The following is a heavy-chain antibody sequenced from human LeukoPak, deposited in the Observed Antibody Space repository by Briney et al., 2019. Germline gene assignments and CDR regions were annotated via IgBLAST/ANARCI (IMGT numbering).Heavy chain of an antibody. J-gene: IGHJ4*02. D-gene: IGHD6-19*01. V-gene: IGHV3-48*03. CDR3: ASGRIAVAGYLDY. CDR2: ISSSCSTI. CDR1: GFTCSSYE. Sequence: PGGSLRLSCAASGFTCSSYEMNWLRQAPGEGLEWVSYISSSCSTIYYADCVKGRFTISRDNAKNSLYLQMNSLRAEHTAVYYCASGRIAVAGYLDYWGQGTLLTVSS.